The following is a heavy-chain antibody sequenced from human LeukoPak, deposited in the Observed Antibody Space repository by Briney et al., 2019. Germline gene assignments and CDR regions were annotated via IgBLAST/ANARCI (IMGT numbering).Heavy chain of an antibody. J-gene: IGHJ4*02. Sequence: SETLSLTCTVSGGSISSSSYYWGWIRQPPGKGLEWIGSIYYSGSTYYNPYLKSRVTISVDTSKNQFSLKLSSVTAADTAVYYCARVRAYGSGSYSFDYWGQGTLVTVSS. CDR1: GGSISSSSYY. D-gene: IGHD3-10*01. CDR3: ARVRAYGSGSYSFDY. V-gene: IGHV4-39*07. CDR2: IYYSGST.